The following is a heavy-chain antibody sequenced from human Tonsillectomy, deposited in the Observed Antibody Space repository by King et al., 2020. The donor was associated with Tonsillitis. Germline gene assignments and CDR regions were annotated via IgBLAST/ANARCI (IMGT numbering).Heavy chain of an antibody. CDR3: TSRIITMVRQYGMDV. CDR1: GFTFGDYA. Sequence: VQLVESGGGLVQPGRSLRLSCTASGFTFGDYAMSWVRQAPGKGLEWVGFIRSKAYGVTTEYAASVKGRFTISRDDFKSIAYLQMNSLNTEDTAVYYCTSRIITMVRQYGMDVWGQGTTVTVSS. CDR2: IRSKAYGVTT. V-gene: IGHV3-49*04. D-gene: IGHD3-10*01. J-gene: IGHJ6*02.